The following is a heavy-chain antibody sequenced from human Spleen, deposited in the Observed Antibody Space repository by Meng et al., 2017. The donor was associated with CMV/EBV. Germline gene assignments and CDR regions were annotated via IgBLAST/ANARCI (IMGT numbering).Heavy chain of an antibody. J-gene: IGHJ4*02. V-gene: IGHV4-39*07. CDR2: IYSSGNT. Sequence: SETLSLTCTVSGDSLTSSIYSWAWIRQPPGKGLEWIGTIYSSGNTFYNPSLKSRVTISVDTSKNQFSLKLSSVTAADTAVYYCAREDSRRGYFDYWGQGTLVTVSS. CDR1: GDSLTSSIYS. CDR3: AREDSRRGYFDY. D-gene: IGHD6-13*01.